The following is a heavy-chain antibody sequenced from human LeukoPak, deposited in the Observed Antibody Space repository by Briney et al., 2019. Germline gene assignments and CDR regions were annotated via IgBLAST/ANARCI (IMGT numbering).Heavy chain of an antibody. CDR3: ANTVYGDSTRNYYYYGMDV. Sequence: GAAVKVSCKASGGTFSSYAISWARQAPGQGLEWMGRIIPSFGIANYAQKFQGRVTITADKSTSTAYMELSSLRSEDTAVYYCANTVYGDSTRNYYYYGMDVWGQGTTVTVSS. CDR2: IIPSFGIA. CDR1: GGTFSSYA. J-gene: IGHJ6*02. V-gene: IGHV1-69*04. D-gene: IGHD4-17*01.